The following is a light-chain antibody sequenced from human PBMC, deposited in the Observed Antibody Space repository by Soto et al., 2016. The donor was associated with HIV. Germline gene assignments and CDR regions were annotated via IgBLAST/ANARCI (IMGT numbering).Light chain of an antibody. CDR2: AAS. CDR3: QQSSRTPRT. J-gene: IGKJ1*01. V-gene: IGKV1-39*01. Sequence: DIQMTQSPSSLSLSMGDRVTITCRASQSISTYLNWYQQKPGRAPKLLISAASSLQSGVPSRFSGRGSGTDFTLTISSLQHDDLATYYCQQSSRTPRTFGQGDPRWKSN. CDR1: QSISTY.